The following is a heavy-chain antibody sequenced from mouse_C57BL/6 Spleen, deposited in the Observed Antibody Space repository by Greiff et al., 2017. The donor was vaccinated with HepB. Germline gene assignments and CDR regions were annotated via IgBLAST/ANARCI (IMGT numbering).Heavy chain of an antibody. V-gene: IGHV1-76*01. CDR2: IYPGSGNT. CDR1: GYTFTDYY. CDR3: ARSDYGSSYGFDY. D-gene: IGHD1-1*01. Sequence: VKLVESGAELVRPGASVKLSCKASGYTFTDYYINWVKQRPGQGLEWIARIYPGSGNTYYNEKFKGKATLTAEKSSSTAYMQLSSLTSEDSAVYFCARSDYGSSYGFDYWGQGTTLTVSS. J-gene: IGHJ2*01.